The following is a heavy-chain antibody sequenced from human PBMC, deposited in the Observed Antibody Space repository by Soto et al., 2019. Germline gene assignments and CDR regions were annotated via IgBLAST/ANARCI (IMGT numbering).Heavy chain of an antibody. CDR1: GFTFSGSA. CDR3: TNPQVYYGMDV. CDR2: IRSKANNYAT. J-gene: IGHJ6*02. Sequence: EVQLVESGGGLVPPGGSLKLSCAASGFTFSGSAVHWVRQASGKGLEWVGRIRSKANNYATAYAASVQDRFTIFRDDLKNTAYLQMNSLKTEDTAVYYCTNPQVYYGMDVWGQGTTVTVSS. V-gene: IGHV3-73*02.